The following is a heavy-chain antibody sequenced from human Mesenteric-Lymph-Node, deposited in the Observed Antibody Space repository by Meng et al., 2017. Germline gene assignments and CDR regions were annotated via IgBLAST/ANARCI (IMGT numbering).Heavy chain of an antibody. CDR3: AAELGIAHNWYFDL. D-gene: IGHD7-27*01. V-gene: IGHV3-74*03. Sequence: GESLKISCAGSGFTFNNHWMHWVRQTPGKGLAWLAGIYNDGSKIMYADSVRGRFTISRDNARNTVYLQMNSLRAEDTAVYYCAAELGIAHNWYFDLWGRGTLVTVSS. CDR1: GFTFNNHW. CDR2: IYNDGSKI. J-gene: IGHJ2*01.